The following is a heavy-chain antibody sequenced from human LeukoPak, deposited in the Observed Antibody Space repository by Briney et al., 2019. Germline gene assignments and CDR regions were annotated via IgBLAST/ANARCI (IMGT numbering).Heavy chain of an antibody. V-gene: IGHV3-43*02. CDR3: AKEVRRAYSYGPRYDYYYGMDV. J-gene: IGHJ6*02. Sequence: GGSLRLSCAASGFTYDDYAMHWVRQAPGKRLEWVSLISGDGGSTYYADSVKGRFTISRDNSKSSLYLQMNSLRTEDTALYYCAKEVRRAYSYGPRYDYYYGMDVWGQGTTVTVSS. D-gene: IGHD5-18*01. CDR2: ISGDGGST. CDR1: GFTYDDYA.